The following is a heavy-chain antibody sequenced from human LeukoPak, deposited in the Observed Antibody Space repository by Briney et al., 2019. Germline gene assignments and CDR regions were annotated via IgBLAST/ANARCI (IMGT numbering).Heavy chain of an antibody. V-gene: IGHV3-30*02. CDR1: GFTFSSYG. CDR2: IRYDGSNK. D-gene: IGHD4-17*01. J-gene: IGHJ6*03. Sequence: GGSLRLSCAASGFTFSSYGMHWVRQAPGKGLEWVAFIRYDGSNKYYADSVKGRFTISRDNSKNTLYLQMNSLRAEDTAVYYCAKTVYYGDYGYYYMDVWGKGTTVTISS. CDR3: AKTVYYGDYGYYYMDV.